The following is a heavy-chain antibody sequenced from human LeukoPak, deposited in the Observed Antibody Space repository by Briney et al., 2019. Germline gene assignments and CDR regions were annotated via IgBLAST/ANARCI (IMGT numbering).Heavy chain of an antibody. V-gene: IGHV4-59*01. CDR2: ISYSGSA. CDR1: GGSISRYY. J-gene: IGHJ4*02. D-gene: IGHD3/OR15-3a*01. Sequence: PSETLSPTCTVSGGSISRYYWSWIRQPPGAGLEWIGYISYSGSANYNPSLKRRVTMSVDTSKNQFSLKLTSVTAADTAVYYCARCFPMDPFDYWGQGTLVTVSS. CDR3: ARCFPMDPFDY.